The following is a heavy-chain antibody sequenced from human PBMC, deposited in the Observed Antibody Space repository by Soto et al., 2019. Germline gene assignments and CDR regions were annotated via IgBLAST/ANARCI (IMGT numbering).Heavy chain of an antibody. D-gene: IGHD2-21*01. Sequence: QVQLVQSGAEVKNPGASVKVSCKASGYTFTSYDLNWVRQATGQGLEWMGWMNPNSGNTGYAQKFQGRVTMTRNTSISTAYMELSSLRSEDTAVYYCARDLFYYYGMDVWGQGTTVTVSS. CDR2: MNPNSGNT. J-gene: IGHJ6*02. CDR1: GYTFTSYD. CDR3: ARDLFYYYGMDV. V-gene: IGHV1-8*01.